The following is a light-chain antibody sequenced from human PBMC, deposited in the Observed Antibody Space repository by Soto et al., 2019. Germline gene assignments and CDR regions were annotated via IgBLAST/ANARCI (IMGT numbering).Light chain of an antibody. V-gene: IGLV8-61*01. CDR3: VLYMGSGIWV. CDR1: SGSVSINSY. Sequence: QTVVTQEPSFSVSPGRTVTLTCGLSSGSVSINSYPSWYQQTPGQAPRTLIYSTNTRSSGVPDRFSGSILGNKAALTITGAQADDESDYCCVLYMGSGIWVFGGGTKLTVL. CDR2: STN. J-gene: IGLJ3*02.